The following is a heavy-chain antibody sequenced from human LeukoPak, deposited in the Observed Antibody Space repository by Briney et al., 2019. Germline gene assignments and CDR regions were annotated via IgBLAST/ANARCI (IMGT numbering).Heavy chain of an antibody. J-gene: IGHJ3*02. CDR3: ARARGRDAFDI. CDR1: GFIFGSYW. CDR2: IRTDGSEK. Sequence: GGSLRLSCAGTGFIFGSYWMTWVRQAPGKGLEWVASIRTDGSEKQYVDSVKGRFTISRDNIQKSLFLQMNSLRAEDTAVYYCARARGRDAFDIWGQGTMVTVSS. D-gene: IGHD2-15*01. V-gene: IGHV3-7*01.